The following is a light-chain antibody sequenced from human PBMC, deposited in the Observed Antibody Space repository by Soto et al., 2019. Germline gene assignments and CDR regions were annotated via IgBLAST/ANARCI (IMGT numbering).Light chain of an antibody. CDR3: QQWNNFPPT. V-gene: IGKV1-5*03. CDR2: KAS. CDR1: QTSSSW. Sequence: LQITSSPATLWPPVVDSVTITCRASQTSSSWLAWYQQKPGKAPKLLIYKASTLKSGVPSRFSGSGSGTEFTLTISSLQPDDFATYYCQQWNNFPPTFGQGTKVDI. J-gene: IGKJ1*01.